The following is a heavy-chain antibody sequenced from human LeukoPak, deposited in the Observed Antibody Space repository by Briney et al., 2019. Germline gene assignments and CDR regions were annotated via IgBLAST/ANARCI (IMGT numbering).Heavy chain of an antibody. CDR2: VTRSGGST. V-gene: IGHV3-23*01. CDR3: AKTMGAIDHDY. J-gene: IGHJ4*02. Sequence: PGGSLRLSCAASGFAFSSYSMTWVRQAPGKGLEWVSTVTRSGGSTYYADSVKGRFTNSRDNSKNTLYLQMNSLRAEDTAVYYCAKTMGAIDHDYWGQGTLVTVSS. D-gene: IGHD1-26*01. CDR1: GFAFSSYS.